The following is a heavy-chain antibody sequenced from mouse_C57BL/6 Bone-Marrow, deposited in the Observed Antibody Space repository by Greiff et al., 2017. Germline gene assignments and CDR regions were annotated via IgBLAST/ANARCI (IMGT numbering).Heavy chain of an antibody. Sequence: EVKLQQSGPELVKPGASVKISCKASGYSFTDYNMNWVKQSNGKSLEWIGVINPNYGTTSYNQKFKGKATLTVDQSSSTAYMQLNSLTSEDSAVYYCARSSLFITTVDHAMDYWGQGTSVTVAS. D-gene: IGHD1-1*01. V-gene: IGHV1-39*01. CDR3: ARSSLFITTVDHAMDY. CDR2: INPNYGTT. CDR1: GYSFTDYN. J-gene: IGHJ4*01.